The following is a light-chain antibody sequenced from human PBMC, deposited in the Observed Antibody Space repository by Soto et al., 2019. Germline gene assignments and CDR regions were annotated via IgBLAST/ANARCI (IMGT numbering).Light chain of an antibody. J-gene: IGLJ1*01. CDR1: KNDIGVYDF. CDR3: SSYAGSSNV. CDR2: EVV. V-gene: IGLV2-8*01. Sequence: QSVLTQPPSASGSPGQSVTISCTGTKNDIGVYDFVSWYQHHPGKAPRLIIYEVVQRPSGVPDRFSGSKSGNTASLTVSGLQAADEADYYCSSYAGSSNVFGTGTKVTV.